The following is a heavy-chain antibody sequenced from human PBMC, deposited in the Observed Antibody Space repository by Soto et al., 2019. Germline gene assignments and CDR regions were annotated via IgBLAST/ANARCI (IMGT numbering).Heavy chain of an antibody. Sequence: PEGSLRLSCAAAGFTFSDYYMSWIRQAPGKGLEWVSYISSSSSYTNYADSVKSRFTISRDNAKNSLYLQMNSLRAEDTAVYYCARDSRPCGHLFDYCRQVTLVTVSS. CDR1: GFTFSDYY. J-gene: IGHJ4*02. D-gene: IGHD2-21*01. V-gene: IGHV3-11*06. CDR3: ARDSRPCGHLFDY. CDR2: ISSSSSYT.